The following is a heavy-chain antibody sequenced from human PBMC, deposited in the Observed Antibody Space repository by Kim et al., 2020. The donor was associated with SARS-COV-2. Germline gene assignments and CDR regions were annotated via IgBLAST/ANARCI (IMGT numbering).Heavy chain of an antibody. D-gene: IGHD3-3*01. CDR1: GGSISSSSYY. V-gene: IGHV4-39*01. CDR3: ARQSGGITIFGVVISAFHY. CDR2: IYYSGST. Sequence: SETLSLTCTVSGGSISSSSYYWGWIRQPPGKGLEWIGSIYYSGSTYYNPSLKSRVTISVDTSKNQFSLKLSSVTAADTAVYYCARQSGGITIFGVVISAFHYWGQATLVTVSS. J-gene: IGHJ4*02.